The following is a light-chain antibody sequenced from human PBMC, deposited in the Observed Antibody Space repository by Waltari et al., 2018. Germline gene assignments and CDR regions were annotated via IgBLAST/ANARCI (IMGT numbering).Light chain of an antibody. V-gene: IGLV4-69*01. Sequence: QPVVTQPPSASASLGASVRLTCSLSTGHNNFHIEWHQVRPGKGPRYLMRVNPDGSHSKGDGIPGRFSTSASGTERYLTISSLQAEDEADYYCQTWGTGIWVFGGGTKLTVL. CDR3: QTWGTGIWV. CDR1: TGHNNFH. CDR2: VNPDGSH. J-gene: IGLJ3*02.